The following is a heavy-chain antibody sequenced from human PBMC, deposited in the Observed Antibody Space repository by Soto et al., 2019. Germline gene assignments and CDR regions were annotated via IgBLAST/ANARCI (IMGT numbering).Heavy chain of an antibody. CDR1: GYTFSTYW. CDR3: ATQFAPASIHF. CDR2: IYPGDSDT. Sequence: GESLKISCKGSGYTFSTYWIAWVRQMPGKGLEWMGIIYPGDSDTKYSPAFQGQVTISADKSINTAYLQWTSLEASDTAMYYCATQFAPASIHFWRRATLGTVS. D-gene: IGHD2-2*02. V-gene: IGHV5-51*01. J-gene: IGHJ4*02.